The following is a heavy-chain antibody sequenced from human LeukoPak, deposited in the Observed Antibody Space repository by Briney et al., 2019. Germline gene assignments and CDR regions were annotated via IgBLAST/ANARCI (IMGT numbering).Heavy chain of an antibody. CDR3: ARIASHSSSWYDGGY. Sequence: AGGSLRLSCTASGFTFSSYWMHWVRQAPGKGLVWVSRINTDGSSTRYADSVKGRFTISRDNAKNTLYLQMNSLRAEDTGVYYCARIASHSSSWYDGGYWGQGTLVTVSS. V-gene: IGHV3-74*01. J-gene: IGHJ4*02. CDR1: GFTFSSYW. D-gene: IGHD6-13*01. CDR2: INTDGSST.